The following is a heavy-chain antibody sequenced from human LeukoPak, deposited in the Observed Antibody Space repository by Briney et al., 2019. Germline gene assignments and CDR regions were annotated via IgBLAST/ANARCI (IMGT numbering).Heavy chain of an antibody. D-gene: IGHD3-10*01. J-gene: IGHJ4*02. CDR3: ARLSYYYGSGSYYFDY. CDR1: GYSISSGYY. CDR2: IYYSGST. V-gene: IGHV4-38-2*02. Sequence: SETLSLTCTVSGYSISSGYYWGWIRQPPGKGLEWIGSIYYSGSTYYNPSLKSRVTISVDTSKNQFSLKLSSVTAADTAVYYCARLSYYYGSGSYYFDYWGQGTLVTVSS.